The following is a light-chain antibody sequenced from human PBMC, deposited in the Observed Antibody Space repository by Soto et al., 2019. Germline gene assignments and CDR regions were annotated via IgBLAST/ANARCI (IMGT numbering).Light chain of an antibody. CDR2: EGS. V-gene: IGLV2-23*01. J-gene: IGLJ2*01. Sequence: QSALTQPASVSGSPGQSITISCTGTSSDVGSYNLVSWYQRHPGKAPKLMIYEGSKRPSGVSNRFSGSKSGNTASLTISGLQAEDEADYYCCSHAGSGTLVFGGGTKLTVL. CDR1: SSDVGSYNL. CDR3: CSHAGSGTLV.